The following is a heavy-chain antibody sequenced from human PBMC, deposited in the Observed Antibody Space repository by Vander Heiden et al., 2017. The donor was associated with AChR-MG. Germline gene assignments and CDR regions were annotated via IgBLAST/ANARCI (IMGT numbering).Heavy chain of an antibody. Sequence: QVQLVQSGAEVKKPGSSVKVSCKASGGTFSSYANSWVRQAPGQGLEWMGGIIPIFGTANYAQKFQGRVTITADESTSTAYMELSSLRSEDTAVYYCARNSGSYTHPDYYYYYMDVWGKGTTVTVSS. D-gene: IGHD1-26*01. J-gene: IGHJ6*03. CDR3: ARNSGSYTHPDYYYYYMDV. CDR1: GGTFSSYA. V-gene: IGHV1-69*01. CDR2: IIPIFGTA.